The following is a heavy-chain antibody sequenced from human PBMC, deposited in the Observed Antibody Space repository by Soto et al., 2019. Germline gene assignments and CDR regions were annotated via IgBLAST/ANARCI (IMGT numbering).Heavy chain of an antibody. CDR3: VRDQGGSYYVAIDS. V-gene: IGHV1-18*04. D-gene: IGHD1-26*01. J-gene: IGHJ4*02. CDR2: ISGYNGNT. CDR1: GYTFANHG. Sequence: QVRLVQSGAEVKKPGASVKVSCKASGYTFANHGISWVRQAPGQGLQWMGWISGYNGNTNYPQKVQGRVTMTTDTSTSTAYMELTSLTSDDTAVYYCVRDQGGSYYVAIDSWGQGTLVTVSS.